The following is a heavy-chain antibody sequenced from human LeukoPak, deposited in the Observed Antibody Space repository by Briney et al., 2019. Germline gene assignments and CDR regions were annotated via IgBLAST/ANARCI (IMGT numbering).Heavy chain of an antibody. J-gene: IGHJ5*02. CDR2: IHYSGST. V-gene: IGHV4-31*11. CDR1: GGSISSDYF. CDR3: ARDANPIAAATYNWFDP. D-gene: IGHD6-25*01. Sequence: PSETLSLTCAVSGGSISSDYFWIWIRQHPGTGLEWIGYIHYSGSTYSNPSLKSRVNMSVDTSKNQFSLKLRSVTDADTAVYYCARDANPIAAATYNWFDPWGQGTLVIVSS.